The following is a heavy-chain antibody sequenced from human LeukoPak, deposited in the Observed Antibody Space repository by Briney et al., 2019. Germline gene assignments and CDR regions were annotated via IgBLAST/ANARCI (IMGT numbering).Heavy chain of an antibody. CDR1: GGSISSGSYY. CDR3: ARVTMVRGVVDY. CDR2: IYTSGST. D-gene: IGHD3-10*01. Sequence: SQTLSLTCTVSGGSISSGSYYWSWIRQPAGKGLEWIGRIYTSGSTNCNPSLKSRVTISVDTSKNQFSLKLSSVTAADTAVYYCARVTMVRGVVDYWGQGTLVTVSS. J-gene: IGHJ4*02. V-gene: IGHV4-61*02.